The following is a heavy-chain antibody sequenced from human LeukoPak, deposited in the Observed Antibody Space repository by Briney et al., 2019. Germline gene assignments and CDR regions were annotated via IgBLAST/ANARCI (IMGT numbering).Heavy chain of an antibody. CDR3: ARERRIAAAGTGVPDY. D-gene: IGHD6-13*01. Sequence: GGSLRLSCAASGFTFSSYAMHWVRQAPGKGLEWVAVISYDGSNKYYADSVKGRFTISRDNSKNTLYLQMNSLRAEDTAVYYCARERRIAAAGTGVPDYWGQGTLVTVSS. J-gene: IGHJ4*02. CDR2: ISYDGSNK. CDR1: GFTFSSYA. V-gene: IGHV3-30-3*01.